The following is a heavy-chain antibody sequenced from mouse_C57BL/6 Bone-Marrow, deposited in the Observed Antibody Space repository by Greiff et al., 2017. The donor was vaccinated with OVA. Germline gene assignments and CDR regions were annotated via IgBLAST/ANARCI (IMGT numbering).Heavy chain of an antibody. CDR3: ASYAD. CDR2: INPNNGGT. CDR1: GYTFTDYY. D-gene: IGHD1-1*01. Sequence: VHVKQSGPELVKPGASVKISCKASGYTFTDYYMNWVKQSHGKSLEWIGDINPNNGGTSYNQKFKGKATLTVDKSSSTAYMELRSLTSEDSAVYYCASYADWGQGTTLTVSS. V-gene: IGHV1-26*01. J-gene: IGHJ2*01.